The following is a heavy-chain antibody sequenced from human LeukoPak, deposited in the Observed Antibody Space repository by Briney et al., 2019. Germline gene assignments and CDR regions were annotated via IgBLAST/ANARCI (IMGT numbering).Heavy chain of an antibody. CDR3: ARGRRAASKNYYYYMDV. J-gene: IGHJ6*03. Sequence: SETLSLTCTVSGGSISSHYWSWIRQPPGKGLEWIGYIYYSWSTNYNPSLKSRVTISVDTSKNQFSLKLSSVTAADTAVYYCARGRRAASKNYYYYMDVWGKGTTVTVSS. D-gene: IGHD6-13*01. V-gene: IGHV4-59*11. CDR1: GGSISSHY. CDR2: IYYSWST.